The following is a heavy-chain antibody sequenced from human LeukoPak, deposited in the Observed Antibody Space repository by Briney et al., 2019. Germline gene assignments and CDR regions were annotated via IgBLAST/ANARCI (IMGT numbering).Heavy chain of an antibody. CDR2: ISGNGGST. J-gene: IGHJ4*02. V-gene: IGHV3-23*01. CDR3: ARDPGYAIYYFDY. D-gene: IGHD3-9*01. CDR1: GFTFNTYA. Sequence: PGGPLRLSCAASGFTFNTYAMNWVRQAPGKGLEWVSTISGNGGSTWYADSVKGRFSISRDNFKNTLYLQMNSLRDEDTAVYYCARDPGYAIYYFDYWGQGALVTVSS.